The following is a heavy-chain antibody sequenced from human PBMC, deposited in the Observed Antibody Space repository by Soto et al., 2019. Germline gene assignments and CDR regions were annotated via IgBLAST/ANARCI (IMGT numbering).Heavy chain of an antibody. CDR1: GGSISSGDYY. CDR3: ARVETGTTHYYYYGMDV. J-gene: IGHJ6*02. D-gene: IGHD1-7*01. CDR2: IYYSGST. V-gene: IGHV4-30-4*01. Sequence: SEALSLTCTVSGGSISSGDYYWSWIRQPPGKGLEWIGYIYYSGSTYYNPSLKSRVTISVDTSKNQFSLKLSSVTAADTAVYYCARVETGTTHYYYYGMDVWGQGTTVTVSS.